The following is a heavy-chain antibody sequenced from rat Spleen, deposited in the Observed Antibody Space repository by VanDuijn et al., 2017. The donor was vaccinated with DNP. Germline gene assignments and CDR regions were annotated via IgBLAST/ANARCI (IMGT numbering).Heavy chain of an antibody. Sequence: EVQLQESGPGLVKPSQSLSLTCSVTGYSITGNYWGWIRKFPGNKMEYIGHISYSGSTSYNPSLKSRISITRDTSKNQFFLHLNSVTTADTATYYCARQPSGMDYWGQGVMVTVSP. V-gene: IGHV3-1*01. CDR3: ARQPSGMDY. J-gene: IGHJ2*01. D-gene: IGHD1-4*01. CDR1: GYSITGNY. CDR2: ISYSGST.